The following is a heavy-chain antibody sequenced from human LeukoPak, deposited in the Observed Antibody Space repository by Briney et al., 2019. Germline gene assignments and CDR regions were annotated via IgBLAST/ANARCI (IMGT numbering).Heavy chain of an antibody. J-gene: IGHJ4*02. CDR3: ARRAAALDY. D-gene: IGHD6-13*01. Sequence: SQTLSLTCTVSGASISRYYWSWIRQPPGKGLEWIGYFHYSGNTNYNPSLSSRITMSVDTSKNQFSLKLNSVTAADTAVYHCARRAAALDYWGLGTLVTVSS. V-gene: IGHV4-59*08. CDR1: GASISRYY. CDR2: FHYSGNT.